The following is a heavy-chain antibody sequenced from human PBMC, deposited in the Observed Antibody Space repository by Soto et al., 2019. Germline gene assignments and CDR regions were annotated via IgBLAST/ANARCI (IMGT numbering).Heavy chain of an antibody. CDR1: GYTFTSYG. CDR3: AREDQYSSSSVYDAFDS. J-gene: IGHJ3*02. CDR2: ISAYNGNT. D-gene: IGHD6-6*01. Sequence: ASVKVSCKASGYTFTSYGISWVRQAPGQGLEWMGWISAYNGNTNYAQKLQGRVTMTTDTSTSTAYMELRSLRSDDTAVYYCAREDQYSSSSVYDAFDSWGQGTRVTVSS. V-gene: IGHV1-18*01.